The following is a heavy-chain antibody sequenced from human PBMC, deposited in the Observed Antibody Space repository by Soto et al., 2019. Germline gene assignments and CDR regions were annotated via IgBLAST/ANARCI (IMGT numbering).Heavy chain of an antibody. CDR2: IWYDGSNK. J-gene: IGHJ4*02. CDR3: ARDVSGYDFDY. V-gene: IGHV3-33*01. CDR1: GFTFSSYG. Sequence: QVQLVESGGGVVQPGRSLRLSCAASGFTFSSYGMHWVRQAPGKGLEWVAVIWYDGSNKYYADSVKGRFTIPRDNSKNTLYLQMNSLRAEDTAVYYCARDVSGYDFDYWGQGTLVTVSS. D-gene: IGHD5-12*01.